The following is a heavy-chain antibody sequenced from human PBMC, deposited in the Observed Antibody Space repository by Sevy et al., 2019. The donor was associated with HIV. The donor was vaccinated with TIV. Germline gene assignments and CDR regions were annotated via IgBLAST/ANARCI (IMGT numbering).Heavy chain of an antibody. CDR3: ARGGETPRGFDP. CDR1: GGSIRSVYW. CDR2: IYHRGYT. D-gene: IGHD3-16*01. J-gene: IGHJ5*02. Sequence: SETLSLTCAVSGGSIRSVYWWHWVRQPPGKGLEWVGEIYHRGYTNYNPSLKSRFTISVDNFKNKFSLNLYTVTAADTAVYYCARGGETPRGFDPWGQGSLVTVSS. V-gene: IGHV4-4*02.